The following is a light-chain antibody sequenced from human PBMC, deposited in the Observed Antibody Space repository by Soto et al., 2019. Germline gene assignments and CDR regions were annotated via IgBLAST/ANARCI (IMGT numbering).Light chain of an antibody. CDR1: QSVSSTY. Sequence: EIVLTQSPGTLSLSPGERATLSCRASQSVSSTYLAWYQQKPGQAPRLLIYGASSRATGIPDRFSGSGSATDFTLTISRLEREDFAVYYCQHYGSSRTFGQGTKVEIK. CDR2: GAS. V-gene: IGKV3-20*01. J-gene: IGKJ1*01. CDR3: QHYGSSRT.